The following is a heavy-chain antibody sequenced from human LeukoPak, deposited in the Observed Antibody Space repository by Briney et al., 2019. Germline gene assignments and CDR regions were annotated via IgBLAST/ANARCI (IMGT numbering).Heavy chain of an antibody. V-gene: IGHV3-23*01. CDR2: IVGSGYT. CDR1: GFTFSSYA. D-gene: IGHD3-10*01. Sequence: GGSLRLSCAASGFTFSSYAMTWVRQAPGKGLEWVSAIVGSGYTYNADSVKGRFTISRDSSKNTVYLQMNTLRAEDTAVYYCLPYGSGSTWGQGTLVTVSS. CDR3: LPYGSGST. J-gene: IGHJ5*02.